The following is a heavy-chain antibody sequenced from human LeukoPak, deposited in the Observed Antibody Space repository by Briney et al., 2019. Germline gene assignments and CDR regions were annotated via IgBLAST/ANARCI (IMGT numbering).Heavy chain of an antibody. CDR1: GGSISSGGYY. V-gene: IGHV4-31*03. J-gene: IGHJ5*02. Sequence: SETLSLTCTVSGGSISSGGYYWHWLRQHPEKGLEGLGYVFYSGSTLYNPSLKSRVTISVHTSKNHCSLRLSSVTAADTAVYYCARDGWSGLGPFDPRGQGTLVTVSS. CDR3: ARDGWSGLGPFDP. D-gene: IGHD3-3*01. CDR2: VFYSGST.